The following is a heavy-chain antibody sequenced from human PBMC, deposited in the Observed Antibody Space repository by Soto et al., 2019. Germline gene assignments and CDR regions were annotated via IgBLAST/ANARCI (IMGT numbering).Heavy chain of an antibody. CDR1: GYTFIHYY. CDR2: INPTGGST. J-gene: IGHJ4*02. V-gene: IGHV1-46*01. Sequence: QVQLVQSGAEVKKPGASVKVSCKASGYTFIHYYIHWVRKAPRQGLEWMAIINPTGGSTNYAQKFQGRVTVTSDTSTSTVSMELNSLGSDDTAVYFGARSILQCDFWGQGTMVTVSS. D-gene: IGHD2-21*01. CDR3: ARSILQCDF.